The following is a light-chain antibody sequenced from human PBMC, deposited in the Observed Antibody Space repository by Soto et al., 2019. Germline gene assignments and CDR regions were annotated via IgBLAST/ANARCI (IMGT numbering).Light chain of an antibody. CDR1: SSNIGSNT. CDR3: AAWDDSLSGPV. J-gene: IGLJ3*02. CDR2: SDA. V-gene: IGLV1-44*01. Sequence: QSVLTQPPSASGTPGQRVTISCSGSSSNIGSNTVNWYQQLPGTAPKLLIYSDAQRPSGVPDRISGSKSGTSASLAIRGLRSEDEGDYYCAAWDDSLSGPVFGGGTKVTVL.